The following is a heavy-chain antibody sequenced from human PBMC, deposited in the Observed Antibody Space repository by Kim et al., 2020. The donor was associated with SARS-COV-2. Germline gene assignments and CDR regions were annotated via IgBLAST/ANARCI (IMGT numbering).Heavy chain of an antibody. CDR2: IYYSGST. CDR3: ARSLGVIVPNPFGP. Sequence: SETLSLTCTVSGGSISSYYWSWIRQPPGKGLEWIGDIYYSGSTNYNPSLKSRVTISVDTSKNQFSLKLSSVTAADTAVYYCARSLGVIVPNPFGPWGQGTLVTVSS. CDR1: GGSISSYY. J-gene: IGHJ5*02. V-gene: IGHV4-59*01. D-gene: IGHD3-16*02.